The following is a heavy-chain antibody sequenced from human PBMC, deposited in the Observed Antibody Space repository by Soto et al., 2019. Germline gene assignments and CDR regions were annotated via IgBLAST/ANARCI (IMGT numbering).Heavy chain of an antibody. D-gene: IGHD4-17*01. J-gene: IGHJ4*02. V-gene: IGHV4-4*02. CDR1: GGSISSSNW. Sequence: PSETLSLTCAVSGGSISSSNWWSWVRQPPGKGLEWIGEIYHSGSTNYNPSLKSLVTISVDKSKNQFSLKLSSVTAADTAVYYCARAPVTTSIDYWGQGTLVTVSS. CDR3: ARAPVTTSIDY. CDR2: IYHSGST.